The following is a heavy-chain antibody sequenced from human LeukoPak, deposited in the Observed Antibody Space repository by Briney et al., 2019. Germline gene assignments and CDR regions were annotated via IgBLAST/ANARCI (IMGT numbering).Heavy chain of an antibody. J-gene: IGHJ4*02. V-gene: IGHV5-51*01. CDR3: ASGIQLWYTDY. Sequence: GESLQISCKGSGYRFNNNWVGWVRQLPGKGLEWMGAIYPGDSDTRYGPSFQGQVTISADKSTTTAYLQWSSLKASDTAMYYCASGIQLWYTDYWGQGTLVTVSS. CDR2: IYPGDSDT. D-gene: IGHD1-1*01. CDR1: GYRFNNNW.